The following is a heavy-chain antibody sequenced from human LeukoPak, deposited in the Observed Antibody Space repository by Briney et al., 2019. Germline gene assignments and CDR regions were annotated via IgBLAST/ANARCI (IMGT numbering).Heavy chain of an antibody. J-gene: IGHJ4*02. CDR1: GYTFNNYW. CDR3: VRQGLQSGTYPAY. V-gene: IGHV5-51*01. D-gene: IGHD1-26*01. Sequence: GESLKISCKASGYTFNNYWIGWVRQMPGRGLEWMGMLYPDGSATTYHPSFEGRVTISADKSVTTAYLEWNSLKASDTALYYCVRQGLQSGTYPAYWGPGTLVTVSS. CDR2: LYPDGSAT.